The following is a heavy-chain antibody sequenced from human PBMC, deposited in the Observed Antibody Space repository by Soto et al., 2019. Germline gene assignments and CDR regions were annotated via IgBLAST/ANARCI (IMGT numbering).Heavy chain of an antibody. Sequence: ESGGGVVQPGRSLRLSCAASGFTFSSYGMHWVRQAPGKGLEWVAVISYDGSNKYYADSVKGRFTISRDNSKNTLYLQMNSLRAEDTAVYYCALTYYYGSGSYKYGMDVWGQGTTVTVSS. CDR3: ALTYYYGSGSYKYGMDV. J-gene: IGHJ6*02. V-gene: IGHV3-30*03. CDR2: ISYDGSNK. D-gene: IGHD3-10*01. CDR1: GFTFSSYG.